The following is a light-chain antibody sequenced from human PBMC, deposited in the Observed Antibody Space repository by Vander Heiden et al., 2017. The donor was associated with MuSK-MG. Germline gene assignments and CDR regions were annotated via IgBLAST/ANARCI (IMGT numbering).Light chain of an antibody. CDR3: QQSDSTPHT. J-gene: IGKJ2*01. CDR2: AAS. V-gene: IGKV1-39*01. CDR1: QSISSY. Sequence: DIQMTQSPSSLSASVGDRVTITCRASQSISSYLNWYQQKPGKAPKLLIYAASTLQGGVPSSFSGRGSGRDFTLTIIRLQPADFATYYCQQSDSTPHTFGQGTKLEIK.